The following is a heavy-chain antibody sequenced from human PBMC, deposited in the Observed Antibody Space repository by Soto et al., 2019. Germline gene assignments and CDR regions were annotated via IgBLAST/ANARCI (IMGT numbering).Heavy chain of an antibody. CDR3: ARDQTWALDY. J-gene: IGHJ4*02. CDR2: INHDGSSI. CDR1: GFTFSDHY. D-gene: IGHD3-16*01. Sequence: GGSLRLSCAASGFTFSDHYMDWVRQAPGKGLEWVAYINHDGSSISYVDSVKGRFTISRDNAKNSLYLQMNSLRVDDTAVYYCARDQTWALDYWGQGVTVSS. V-gene: IGHV3-7*01.